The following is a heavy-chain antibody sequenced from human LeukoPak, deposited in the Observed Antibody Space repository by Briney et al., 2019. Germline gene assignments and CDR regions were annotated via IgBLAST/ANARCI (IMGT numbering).Heavy chain of an antibody. CDR2: IYRSGST. CDR1: GFTVSTNY. V-gene: IGHV3-53*01. J-gene: IGHJ3*02. CDR3: ARDSGHDAFDI. Sequence: GGSLRLSCAASGFTVSTNYVSWVRQTTGKGLEWVSVIYRSGSTYYADSVKGRFTISRDNSKNTLYLQMNRLRAEDTAVYYCARDSGHDAFDIWGQGTMVTVSS.